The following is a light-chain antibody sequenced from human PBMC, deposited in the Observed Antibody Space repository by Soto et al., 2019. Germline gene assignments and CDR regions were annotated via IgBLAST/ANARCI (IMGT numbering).Light chain of an antibody. CDR1: RSDVGGYNF. CDR3: SSYTSTNTLV. V-gene: IGLV2-14*01. Sequence: QSVLTQPASVSGSPGQSITISCTGTRSDVGGYNFVSWYQQHPGKVPKLLIYDVTHRPSRVSNRFSASKSANTASLTISGLQAEDEADYYCSSYTSTNTLVFGGGTKLTVL. J-gene: IGLJ2*01. CDR2: DVT.